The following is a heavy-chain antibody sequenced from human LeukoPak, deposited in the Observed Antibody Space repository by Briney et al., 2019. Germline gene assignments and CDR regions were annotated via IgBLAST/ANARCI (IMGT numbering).Heavy chain of an antibody. CDR2: IYYSGST. CDR1: GGSISSYY. D-gene: IGHD1-26*01. Sequence: SETLSLTCTVSGGSISSYYWSWIRQPPGKGLEWIGYIYYSGSTNYNPSLKSRVTLSVDTSKNQFSLKLSSVTAADTAVYYCARGLMGATHIDFWGQGTLVTVSS. J-gene: IGHJ4*02. V-gene: IGHV4-59*01. CDR3: ARGLMGATHIDF.